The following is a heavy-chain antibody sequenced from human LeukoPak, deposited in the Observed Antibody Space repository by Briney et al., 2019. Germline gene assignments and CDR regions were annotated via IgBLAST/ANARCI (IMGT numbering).Heavy chain of an antibody. CDR2: INPNSGGT. CDR3: ARLYLPATRFDY. D-gene: IGHD5-24*01. J-gene: IGHJ4*02. Sequence: GASVKVSCRASGYTFTGYYMHWVRQAPGQGLEWMGWINPNSGGTNYAQKFQGRVTMTRDTSISTAYMELSRLRSDDTAVYYCARLYLPATRFDYWGQGTLVTVSS. CDR1: GYTFTGYY. V-gene: IGHV1-2*02.